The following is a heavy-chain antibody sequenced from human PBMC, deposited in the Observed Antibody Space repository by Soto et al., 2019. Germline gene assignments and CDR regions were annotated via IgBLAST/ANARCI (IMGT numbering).Heavy chain of an antibody. J-gene: IGHJ5*02. CDR2: NIGST. D-gene: IGHD3-9*01. V-gene: IGHV4-39*01. Sequence: SETLSITCTVSRGSINSSNYYSGWVRQPPGKGLEWIRSNIGSTYSNPSLKSRITISVDTSKNQFSLKMSSVTAADTAVYYCARLGILTGYRRWFAPWGQGTLVTVSS. CDR3: ARLGILTGYRRWFAP. CDR1: RGSINSSNYY.